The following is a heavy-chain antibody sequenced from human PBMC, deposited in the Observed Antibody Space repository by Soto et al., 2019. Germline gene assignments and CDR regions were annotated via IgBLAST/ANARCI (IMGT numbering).Heavy chain of an antibody. CDR1: GFTFSNYG. Sequence: GGSLRLSCAASGFTFSNYGIHWVRQAPGKGLEWVSAISHDGSHRPYADSVKGRFTISRDNAKNSLYLQMNSLRAEDTAVYYCARDYRREYYGSGSYLWYYYYMDVWGKGTTVTVSS. D-gene: IGHD3-10*01. CDR3: ARDYRREYYGSGSYLWYYYYMDV. CDR2: ISHDGSHR. V-gene: IGHV3-30*03. J-gene: IGHJ6*03.